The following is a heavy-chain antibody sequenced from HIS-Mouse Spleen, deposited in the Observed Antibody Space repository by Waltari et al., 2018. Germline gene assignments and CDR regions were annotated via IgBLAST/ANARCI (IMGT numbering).Heavy chain of an antibody. CDR2: INHSGST. CDR1: GGSFRGYS. CDR3: ARGGSSWYFDL. V-gene: IGHV4-34*01. J-gene: IGHJ2*01. Sequence: QVQLQQWGAGLLKPSETLSLTCAVYGGSFRGYSLIRIRQPPGKGLEWIGEINHSGSTNYNPSLKSRVTISVDTSKNQFSLKLSSVTAADTAVYYCARGGSSWYFDLWGRGTLVTVSS.